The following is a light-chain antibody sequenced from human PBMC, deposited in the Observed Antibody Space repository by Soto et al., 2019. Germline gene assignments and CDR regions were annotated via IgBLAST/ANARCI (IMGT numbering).Light chain of an antibody. V-gene: IGKV3-15*01. J-gene: IGKJ1*01. CDR2: GAS. CDR3: QQYHYWWT. Sequence: EIVLTHSPGTLSLSPGERATLSFRASQSVSSSYLAWYQQKPGQVPRLLIYGASNRATGVSARFSGSGSGTEFTLTISSLQSEDFAVYYCQQYHYWWTFGQGTKVDIK. CDR1: QSVSSSY.